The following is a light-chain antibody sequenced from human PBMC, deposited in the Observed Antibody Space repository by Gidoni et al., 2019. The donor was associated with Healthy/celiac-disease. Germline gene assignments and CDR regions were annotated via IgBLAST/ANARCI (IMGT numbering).Light chain of an antibody. CDR2: EDN. J-gene: IGLJ3*02. CDR3: QSYDSSNRGV. CDR1: SGSIASNY. Sequence: NFMLTQPHSVSESPGKTVTISCTRSSGSIASNYVQWYQQRPGSSPTTVIYEDNQRTSGVPDRFSGSIDSSSNSASLTISGLKTEDEADYYWQSYDSSNRGVFGGGTKLTVL. V-gene: IGLV6-57*01.